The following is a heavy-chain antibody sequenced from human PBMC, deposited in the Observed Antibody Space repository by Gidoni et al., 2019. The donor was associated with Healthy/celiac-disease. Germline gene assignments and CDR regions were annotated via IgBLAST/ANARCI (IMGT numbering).Heavy chain of an antibody. CDR3: ASLTRITMGPGAFDI. CDR2: IIPILGIA. CDR1: GGTFGSYA. Sequence: QVQLVQSGAEVKKPGSSVKVPCKASGGTFGSYAISWVRQAPGQGLEWMGRIIPILGIANYAQKFQGRVTITADKSTSTAYMELSSLRSEDTAVYYCASLTRITMGPGAFDIWGQGTMVTVSS. J-gene: IGHJ3*02. D-gene: IGHD3-10*01. V-gene: IGHV1-69*04.